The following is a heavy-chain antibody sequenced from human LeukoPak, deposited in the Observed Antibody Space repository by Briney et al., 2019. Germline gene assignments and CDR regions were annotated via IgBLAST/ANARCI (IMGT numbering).Heavy chain of an antibody. CDR2: IASGGSST. Sequence: GGSLRLSCAASGFTFSSYWMNWVRQAPGKGLVWVSRIASGGSSTTYADSVKGRFSISRDNAKNTLYLQMNSLRVEDTAVYYCVSFYETYWGRGTLVTVSS. V-gene: IGHV3-74*01. J-gene: IGHJ4*02. CDR3: VSFYETY. CDR1: GFTFSSYW. D-gene: IGHD2/OR15-2a*01.